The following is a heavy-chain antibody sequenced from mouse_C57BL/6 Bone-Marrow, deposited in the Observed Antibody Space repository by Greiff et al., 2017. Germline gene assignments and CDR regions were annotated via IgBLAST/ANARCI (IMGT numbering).Heavy chain of an antibody. CDR1: GYTFTSYG. V-gene: IGHV1-81*01. Sequence: VQLQQSGAELARPGASVKLSCKASGYTFTSYGISWVKQRTGQGLEWIGEIYPRSGNTYYNEKFKGKATLNADKSSSTAYMELRSLTSEDSAVYFCARDYYGSRGAYWGQGTLVTVSA. CDR2: IYPRSGNT. CDR3: ARDYYGSRGAY. J-gene: IGHJ3*01. D-gene: IGHD1-1*01.